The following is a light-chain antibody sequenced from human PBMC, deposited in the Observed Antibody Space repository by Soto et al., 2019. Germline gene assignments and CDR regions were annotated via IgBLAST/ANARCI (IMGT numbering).Light chain of an antibody. CDR2: TAS. CDR1: QGIRND. Sequence: AIQMTQSPSSLSASVGDRVTITCRASQGIRNDLGWYQQRPGKAPKLLIFTASSLQSGVPSRFSGSGSGTDFTLTISSLQPADSATYYCLQDDNYPPTFGQGTKVEIK. V-gene: IGKV1-6*01. CDR3: LQDDNYPPT. J-gene: IGKJ1*01.